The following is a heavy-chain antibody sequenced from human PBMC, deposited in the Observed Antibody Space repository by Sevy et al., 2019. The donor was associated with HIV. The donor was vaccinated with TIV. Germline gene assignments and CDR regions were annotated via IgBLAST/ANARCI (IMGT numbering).Heavy chain of an antibody. V-gene: IGHV3-11*01. CDR3: ATSAQPYYYDSSGYYYGFDY. Sequence: GGSLRLSCAASGFTFSDYYMSWIRQAPGKGLEWVSYISSSGSTIYYADSVKGRFTICRDNAKNSLYLQMNSLRAEDTAVYYCATSAQPYYYDSSGYYYGFDYWGQGTLVTVSS. D-gene: IGHD3-22*01. CDR1: GFTFSDYY. J-gene: IGHJ4*02. CDR2: ISSSGSTI.